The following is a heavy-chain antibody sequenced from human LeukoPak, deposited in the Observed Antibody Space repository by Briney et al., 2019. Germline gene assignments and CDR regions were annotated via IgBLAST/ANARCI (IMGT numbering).Heavy chain of an antibody. CDR1: GGSFIGYY. J-gene: IGHJ6*03. D-gene: IGHD4-17*01. V-gene: IGHV4-34*01. CDR2: INHSGST. Sequence: SETLSLTCAVYGGSFIGYYWSWIRQPPGKGLEWIGEINHSGSTNYNPSLKSRVTISVDTSKNQFSLKLSSVTAADTAVYYCARGTVTSPYYYYYYMDVWGKGTTVTVSS. CDR3: ARGTVTSPYYYYYYMDV.